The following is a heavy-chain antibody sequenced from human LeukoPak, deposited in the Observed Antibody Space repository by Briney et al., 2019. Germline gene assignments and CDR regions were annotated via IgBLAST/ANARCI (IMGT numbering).Heavy chain of an antibody. V-gene: IGHV3-15*01. CDR3: ARGGRSTYFDWSPDY. CDR1: GFTFSNAW. Sequence: GGSLRLSCAASGFTFSNAWMSWVRQAPGKGLEWVGRIKSKTDGGTTDYAAPVKGRFTISRDDSKNTLYLQMNSLKTEDTAVYYCARGGRSTYFDWSPDYWSQGTLVTVSS. CDR2: IKSKTDGGTT. J-gene: IGHJ4*02. D-gene: IGHD3-9*01.